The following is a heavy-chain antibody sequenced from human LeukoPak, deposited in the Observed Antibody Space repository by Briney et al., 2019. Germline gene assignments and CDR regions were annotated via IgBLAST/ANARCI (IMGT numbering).Heavy chain of an antibody. CDR2: ISAYNGNT. Sequence: ASVKVSCKASGYTFTSYGISWVRQAPGQGLEWMGWISAYNGNTNYAQKLQGRVTMTTDTSTSTAYMELRSLRSDDTAVYYCAKEDSCTNGVCYNAHTFDYWGQGTLVTVSS. V-gene: IGHV1-18*01. J-gene: IGHJ4*02. CDR1: GYTFTSYG. CDR3: AKEDSCTNGVCYNAHTFDY. D-gene: IGHD2-8*01.